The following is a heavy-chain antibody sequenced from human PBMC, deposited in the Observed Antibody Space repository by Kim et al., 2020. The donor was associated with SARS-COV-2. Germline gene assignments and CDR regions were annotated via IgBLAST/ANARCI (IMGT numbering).Heavy chain of an antibody. CDR1: GFTFSSYG. D-gene: IGHD2-8*01. Sequence: GGSLRLSCAASGFTFSSYGMHWVRQAPGKGLEWVAVIWYDGSNKYYADSVKGRFTISRDNSKNTLYLQMNSLRAEDTAVYYCARAGLMVYAYIPLNWFDPWGQGTLVTVSS. CDR3: ARAGLMVYAYIPLNWFDP. V-gene: IGHV3-33*01. J-gene: IGHJ5*02. CDR2: IWYDGSNK.